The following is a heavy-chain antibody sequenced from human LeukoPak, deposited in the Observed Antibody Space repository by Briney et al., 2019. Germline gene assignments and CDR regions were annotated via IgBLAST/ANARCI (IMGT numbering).Heavy chain of an antibody. CDR1: GFTLSSYA. Sequence: GGSLRLSCAASGFTLSSYAMSWVRQAPGKGLEWVSTIDVTTGGSYYADSVKGRFTISRDTFQNTLYLQLNSLRVDGTATYYCAKVNYYQPYFWGQGTLVTVSS. J-gene: IGHJ4*02. CDR2: IDVTTGGS. D-gene: IGHD2-2*01. V-gene: IGHV3-23*01. CDR3: AKVNYYQPYF.